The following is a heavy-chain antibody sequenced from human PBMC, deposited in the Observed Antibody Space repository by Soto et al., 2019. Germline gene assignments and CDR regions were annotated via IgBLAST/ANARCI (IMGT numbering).Heavy chain of an antibody. V-gene: IGHV3-30*18. J-gene: IGHJ6*02. D-gene: IGHD3-22*01. CDR3: AKGLERITMIVAKLDYYYYGMDV. CDR1: GFTFSSYG. CDR2: ISYDGSNK. Sequence: PVGSLRLSCAASGFTFSSYGMHWVRQAPGKGLEWVAVISYDGSNKYYADSVKGRFTISRDNSKNTLYLQMNSLRAEDTAVYYCAKGLERITMIVAKLDYYYYGMDVWGQGTTVTVSS.